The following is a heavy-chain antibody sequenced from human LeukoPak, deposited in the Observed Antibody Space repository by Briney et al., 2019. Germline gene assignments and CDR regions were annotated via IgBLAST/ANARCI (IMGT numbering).Heavy chain of an antibody. V-gene: IGHV3-53*05. D-gene: IGHD3-22*01. CDR2: IYSGGST. Sequence: GGSLRLSCAASGFTVSSNYMSWVRQAPGKGLEWVSVIYSGGSTYYADSVKGRFTISRDNSKNTLYLQMNSLRPEDTAVYYCAKDGSYYDRSGDKGYYYNYYMDVWGKGTTVTVSS. CDR1: GFTVSSNY. J-gene: IGHJ6*03. CDR3: AKDGSYYDRSGDKGYYYNYYMDV.